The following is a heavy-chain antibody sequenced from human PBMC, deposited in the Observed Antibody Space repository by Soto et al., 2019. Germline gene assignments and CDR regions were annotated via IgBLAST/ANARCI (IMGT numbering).Heavy chain of an antibody. V-gene: IGHV3-23*01. J-gene: IGHJ4*02. Sequence: GGSLRLSCAASGFAVRTYAMSWVRKTPGKGLEWVSTITGSGGSTYYADAVKGRFTISRDNSRNTLYLQMSSLRAEDTAVYYCAKVAYSYGTGYFDYWGQGTLVTVSS. CDR3: AKVAYSYGTGYFDY. D-gene: IGHD5-18*01. CDR2: ITGSGGST. CDR1: GFAVRTYA.